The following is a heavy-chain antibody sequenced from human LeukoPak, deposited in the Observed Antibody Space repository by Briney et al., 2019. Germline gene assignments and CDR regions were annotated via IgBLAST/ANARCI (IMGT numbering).Heavy chain of an antibody. CDR2: ISYDGSNK. CDR3: ARDHGADNGCFDY. V-gene: IGHV3-30*03. J-gene: IGHJ4*02. D-gene: IGHD5-24*01. Sequence: GGSLRLSCAASGFAFDTFGMHWVRQAPGKGLEWVAVISYDGSNKYYADSVKGRFTISRDNSKNTLYLQMNSLRAEDTAVYYCARDHGADNGCFDYWGQGTLVTVSS. CDR1: GFAFDTFG.